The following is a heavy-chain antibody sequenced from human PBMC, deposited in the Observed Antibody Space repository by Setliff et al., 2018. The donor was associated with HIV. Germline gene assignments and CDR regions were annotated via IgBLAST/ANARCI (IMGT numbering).Heavy chain of an antibody. CDR1: GGSISSGGYY. J-gene: IGHJ4*02. CDR3: ATLKMATIYRDFDY. D-gene: IGHD5-12*01. CDR2: IYYSGST. Sequence: SETLSLTCTVSGGSISSGGYYWSWIRQHPGKGLEWIGYIYYSGSTYYNPSLKSRVTISVDTSKNQFSLKLSSVTAADTAVYYCATLKMATIYRDFDYWGQGTLVTVSS. V-gene: IGHV4-31*03.